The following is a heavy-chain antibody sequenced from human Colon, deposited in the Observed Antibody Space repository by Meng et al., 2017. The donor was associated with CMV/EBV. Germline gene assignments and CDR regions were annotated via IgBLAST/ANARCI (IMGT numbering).Heavy chain of an antibody. CDR3: ARGLGHASNNSHDY. V-gene: IGHV4-59*01. Sequence: SETLSLTCNVSGGSISSYYWAWIRQPPGKGLEWIGYVYYSGSTNYNPSLRSRVSISLDMSKNQFSLKLRSVTAADTAMYFCARGLGHASNNSHDYWGQGTLVTVSS. CDR2: VYYSGST. CDR1: GGSISSYY. D-gene: IGHD1-1*01. J-gene: IGHJ4*02.